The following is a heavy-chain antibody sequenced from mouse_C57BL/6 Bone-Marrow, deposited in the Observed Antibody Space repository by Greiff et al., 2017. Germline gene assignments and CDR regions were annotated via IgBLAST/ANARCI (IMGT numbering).Heavy chain of an antibody. CDR3: TYTYGGSLMDD. D-gene: IGHD5-1-1*01. CDR2: IDPEDGDT. J-gene: IGHJ4*01. CDR1: GFNIKDYY. V-gene: IGHV14-1*01. Sequence: EVLLKQSGAELVRPGASVKLSCTASGFNIKDYYMHWVKQRPEQGLEWIGRIDPEDGDTEYAPKFQGKATMTADTSSNTVYLQLSSLTSEDTAVYYSTYTYGGSLMDDWGQGTSVTVSS.